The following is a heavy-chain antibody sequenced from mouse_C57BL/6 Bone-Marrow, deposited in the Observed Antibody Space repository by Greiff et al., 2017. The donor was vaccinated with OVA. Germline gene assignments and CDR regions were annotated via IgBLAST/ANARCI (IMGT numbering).Heavy chain of an antibody. V-gene: IGHV1-80*01. Sequence: QVQLQQSGAELVKPGASVKISCKASGYAFSSYWMNWVKQRPGKGLEWIGQIYPGDGDTNYNGKFKGKATLTADKSSSTAYMQLSSLTSEDSAVYFCARSRKMPYYGSSSYWYFDVWGTGTTVTVSS. CDR3: ARSRKMPYYGSSSYWYFDV. D-gene: IGHD1-1*01. J-gene: IGHJ1*03. CDR2: IYPGDGDT. CDR1: GYAFSSYW.